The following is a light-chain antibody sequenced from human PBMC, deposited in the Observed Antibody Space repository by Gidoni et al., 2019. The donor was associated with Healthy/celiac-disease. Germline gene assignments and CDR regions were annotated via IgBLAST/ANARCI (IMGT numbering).Light chain of an antibody. CDR2: KDS. CDR1: ALPKQY. Sequence: SYELTQPPSVSVSPGQTARITCSGDALPKQYAYWYPQKPGQAPVLVIYKDSERPSGIPERFSGSSSGTTVTLTISGVQAEDEADYYCQSADSSGTYGVFGTGTKVTVL. V-gene: IGLV3-25*02. J-gene: IGLJ1*01. CDR3: QSADSSGTYGV.